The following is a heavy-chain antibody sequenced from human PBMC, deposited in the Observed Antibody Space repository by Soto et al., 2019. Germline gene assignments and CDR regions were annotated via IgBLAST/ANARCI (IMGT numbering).Heavy chain of an antibody. J-gene: IGHJ6*03. CDR1: GFTFSNAW. D-gene: IGHD2-15*01. V-gene: IGHV3-15*01. Sequence: GGSLRLSCAASGFTFSNAWMSWVRQAPGKGLEWVGRIKSKTDGGTTDYAAPVKGRFTISRDDSKNTLYLQMNSLKTEDTAVYYCTALVVAATDYYMDVWGKGTTVTVSS. CDR3: TALVVAATDYYMDV. CDR2: IKSKTDGGTT.